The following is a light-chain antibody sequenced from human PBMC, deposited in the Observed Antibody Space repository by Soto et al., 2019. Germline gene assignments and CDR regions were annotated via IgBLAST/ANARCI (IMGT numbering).Light chain of an antibody. CDR1: SSDVGGYNY. J-gene: IGLJ1*01. CDR3: SSYTSRSIDDV. CDR2: EVS. Sequence: QSVLTQPASVSGSPGQSITISCTGTSSDVGGYNYVSWYQQHPGKAPKLMIYEVSNRPSGVSNRFSGSKSGNTASLTISGLQAEDEADYYCSSYTSRSIDDVFGTGTKLTVL. V-gene: IGLV2-14*01.